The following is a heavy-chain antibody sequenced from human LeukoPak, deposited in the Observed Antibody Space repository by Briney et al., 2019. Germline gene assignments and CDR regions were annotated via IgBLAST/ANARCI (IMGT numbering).Heavy chain of an antibody. D-gene: IGHD2-8*01. CDR1: GYTFFDFY. CDR2: ISPNDGRT. CDR3: ARSYFRDARGGFDY. V-gene: IGHV1-46*01. Sequence: ASVNVSFKASGYTFFDFYLHWVRQAPGQGLEWMGIISPNDGRTTDAQKFQGRVSMTSDTSTTTGYMELSGLRSDDTAVYYCARSYFRDARGGFDYWGQGTLVTVSS. J-gene: IGHJ4*02.